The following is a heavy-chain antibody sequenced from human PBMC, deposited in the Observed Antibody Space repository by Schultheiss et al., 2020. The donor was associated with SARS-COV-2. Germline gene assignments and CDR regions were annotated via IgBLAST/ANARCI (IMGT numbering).Heavy chain of an antibody. Sequence: SVKVSCKASGGTFSSYAISWVRQAPGQGLEWMGGIIPIFGTANYAQKFQGRVTMTRDMSTSTVHMELSSLRSDDTAVYYCARDHGVGAIRDLDYWGQGTLVTVSS. D-gene: IGHD1-26*01. CDR2: IIPIFGTA. CDR1: GGTFSSYA. CDR3: ARDHGVGAIRDLDY. J-gene: IGHJ4*02. V-gene: IGHV1-69*05.